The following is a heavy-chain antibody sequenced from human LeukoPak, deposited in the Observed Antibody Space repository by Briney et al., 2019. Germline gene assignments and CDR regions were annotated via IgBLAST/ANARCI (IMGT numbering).Heavy chain of an antibody. CDR3: AGVPPLIVVVPAAHNDAFDI. CDR2: IYTSGST. J-gene: IGHJ3*02. CDR1: GGSISSGSYY. Sequence: SQTLSLTCTVSGGSISSGSYYWSWIRQPAGKGLEWIGRIYTSGSTNYNPSLKSRVTISVDTSKNQFSLKLSSVTAADTAVYYRAGVPPLIVVVPAAHNDAFDIWGQGTMVTVSS. V-gene: IGHV4-61*02. D-gene: IGHD2-2*01.